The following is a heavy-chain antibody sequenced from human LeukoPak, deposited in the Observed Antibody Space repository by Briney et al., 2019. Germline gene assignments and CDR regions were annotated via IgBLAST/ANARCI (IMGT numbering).Heavy chain of an antibody. CDR1: GYTFTSYG. Sequence: ASVKVSCKASGYTFTSYGISWVRQAPGQGLEWMGWIIAYNGNTNYAQKLQGRVTMTTDTSTRPAYLEVRSLRAEDTAVYYCAIDLGDAFDIWGQGTMVTVSS. CDR3: AIDLGDAFDI. J-gene: IGHJ3*02. CDR2: IIAYNGNT. D-gene: IGHD3-10*01. V-gene: IGHV1-18*01.